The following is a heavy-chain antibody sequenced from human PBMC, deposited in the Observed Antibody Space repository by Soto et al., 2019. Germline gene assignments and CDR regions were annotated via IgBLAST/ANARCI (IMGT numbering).Heavy chain of an antibody. CDR2: ISDSGDTT. CDR3: IKGGWLDY. V-gene: IGHV3-23*01. Sequence: EVHLLESGGGLVQPGGSLRLSCAASEFTFSIFDMSWVRQAPGKGLEWVSIISDSGDTTYYAGSVRGRFTMSRDNSKNTLYLQMDSLRAEDTAVYYCIKGGWLDYWGQGTLVTVSS. D-gene: IGHD5-12*01. CDR1: EFTFSIFD. J-gene: IGHJ4*02.